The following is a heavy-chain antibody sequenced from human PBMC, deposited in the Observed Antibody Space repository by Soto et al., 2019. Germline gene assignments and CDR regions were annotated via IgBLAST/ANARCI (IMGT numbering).Heavy chain of an antibody. V-gene: IGHV5-51*01. CDR2: IYPGDSDT. Sequence: CKGSGYSFTSYWIGWVRQMPGKGLEWMGIIYPGDSDTRYSPSFQGQVTISADKSISTAYLQWSSLKASDTAMYYCARQGRATVIHDAFDIWGQGTMVTVSS. CDR3: ARQGRATVIHDAFDI. J-gene: IGHJ3*02. CDR1: GYSFTSYW. D-gene: IGHD4-17*01.